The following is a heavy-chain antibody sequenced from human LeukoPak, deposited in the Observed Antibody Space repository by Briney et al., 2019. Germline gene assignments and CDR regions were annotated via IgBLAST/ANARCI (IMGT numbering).Heavy chain of an antibody. D-gene: IGHD2-2*01. Sequence: GGSLRLSCAASGFTFSSYWMSWVRQAPGKGLEWVANIKQDGSEKYYVDSVKGRFTISRDNAKNSLYLQMNSLRAEDTAVYYCARDRPFIVVVPAYYMDVWGKGTTVTVSS. CDR2: IKQDGSEK. V-gene: IGHV3-7*01. CDR3: ARDRPFIVVVPAYYMDV. CDR1: GFTFSSYW. J-gene: IGHJ6*03.